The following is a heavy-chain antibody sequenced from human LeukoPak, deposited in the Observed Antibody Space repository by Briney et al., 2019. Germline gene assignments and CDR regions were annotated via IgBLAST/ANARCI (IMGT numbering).Heavy chain of an antibody. J-gene: IGHJ4*02. CDR1: GFTFSSYA. CDR3: ARVDRHSPDY. CDR2: IKEDGSEQ. V-gene: IGHV3-7*01. D-gene: IGHD3-22*01. Sequence: GSLRLSCAASGFTFSSYAMSWVRQAPGKGLEWVANIKEDGSEQYYVDSVRGRFTISRDNAKDSLYLQMNSLRAEDTAVYYCARVDRHSPDYWGQGTLVTVSS.